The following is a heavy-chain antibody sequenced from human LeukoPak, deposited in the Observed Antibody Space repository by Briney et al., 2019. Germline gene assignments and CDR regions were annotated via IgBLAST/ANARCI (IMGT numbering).Heavy chain of an antibody. CDR3: ARVFAAHYYYGMDV. CDR1: GGSFSGYY. V-gene: IGHV4-59*08. Sequence: SETLSLTCAVYGGSFSGYYWSWIRQPPGKGLEWIGYIYYSGSTNYNPSLKSRVTISVDTSKNQFSLKLSSVTAADTAVYYCARVFAAHYYYGMDVWGQGTTVTVSS. D-gene: IGHD6-6*01. CDR2: IYYSGST. J-gene: IGHJ6*02.